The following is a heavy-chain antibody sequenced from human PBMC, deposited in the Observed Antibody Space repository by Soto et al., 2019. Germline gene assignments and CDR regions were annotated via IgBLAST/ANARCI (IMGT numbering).Heavy chain of an antibody. CDR3: AKDLPPLTDSSGWYGGFDY. CDR1: GFTFSSYG. Sequence: GGSLRLSCAASGFTFSSYGMHWVRQAPGKGLEWVAVISYDGSNKYYADSVKGRFTISRDNSKNTLYLQMNSLRAEDTAVYYCAKDLPPLTDSSGWYGGFDYWGQGTLVTVSS. D-gene: IGHD6-19*01. J-gene: IGHJ4*02. CDR2: ISYDGSNK. V-gene: IGHV3-30*18.